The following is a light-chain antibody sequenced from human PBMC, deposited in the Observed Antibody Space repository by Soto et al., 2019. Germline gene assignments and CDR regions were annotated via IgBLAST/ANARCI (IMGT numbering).Light chain of an antibody. Sequence: ESVLTQSPGTLSLSPGERATLSCRASQSVSSSYLAWYQQKPGQAPRLLIYGASSRATGIPDRFSGSGSGTDFTLTISRLEPEDFAVYYCQQYGRSPWTFSQGNTVELK. CDR1: QSVSSSY. CDR3: QQYGRSPWT. CDR2: GAS. J-gene: IGKJ1*01. V-gene: IGKV3-20*01.